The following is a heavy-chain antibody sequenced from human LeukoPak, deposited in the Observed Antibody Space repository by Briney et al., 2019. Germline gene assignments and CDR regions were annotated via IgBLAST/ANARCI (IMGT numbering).Heavy chain of an antibody. J-gene: IGHJ4*02. CDR3: AAGSGYYDY. CDR1: GGSLSGYY. D-gene: IGHD3-22*01. CDR2: INHSGST. Sequence: SETLSLTCAVYGGSLSGYYWSWIRQPPGKGLEWIGEINHSGSTNYNPSLKSRVTISVDTSKNQFSLKLSSVTAADTAVYYCAAGSGYYDYWGQGTLVTVSS. V-gene: IGHV4-34*01.